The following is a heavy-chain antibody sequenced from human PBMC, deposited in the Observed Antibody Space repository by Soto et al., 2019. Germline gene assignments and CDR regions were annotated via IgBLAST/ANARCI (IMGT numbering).Heavy chain of an antibody. D-gene: IGHD2-15*01. CDR1: GFTVSTNY. CDR3: ARDCPAGYCSGGRCNSCWDY. CDR2: IYSGGST. Sequence: EVQLVESGGGLVQPGGALRLSCAASGFTVSTNYMNWVRQAPGKGLEWVSVIYSGGSTYYADSVKGRFTISRHNSNNTLYLQMNSLRAEDTAVYYCARDCPAGYCSGGRCNSCWDYWGQGTLVTVSS. V-gene: IGHV3-53*04. J-gene: IGHJ4*02.